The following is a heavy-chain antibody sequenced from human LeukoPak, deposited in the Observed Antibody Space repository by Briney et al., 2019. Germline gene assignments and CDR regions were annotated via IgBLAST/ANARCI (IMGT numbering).Heavy chain of an antibody. D-gene: IGHD1-26*01. J-gene: IGHJ4*02. Sequence: GGSLRLSCAASGYPFSGSDIHWVRQAPGKGREWVAFVSHEGSNKFYADSVQGRLTISRDNAKNSLYLQMNSLRVEDTAVYYCARGYDRELDYWGQGTLVTVSS. CDR2: VSHEGSNK. CDR1: GYPFSGSD. CDR3: ARGYDRELDY. V-gene: IGHV3-30*03.